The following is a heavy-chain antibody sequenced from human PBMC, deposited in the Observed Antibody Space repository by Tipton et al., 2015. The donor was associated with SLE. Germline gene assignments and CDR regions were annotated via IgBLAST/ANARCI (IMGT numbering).Heavy chain of an antibody. D-gene: IGHD6-13*01. V-gene: IGHV4-31*03. CDR3: ARERIAAAGTFDY. CDR2: IYYSGST. CDR1: GGSISSGGYY. Sequence: TLSLTCTVSGGSISSGGYYWSWIRQHPGKGLEWIGYIYYSGSTYYNPSLKSRVTISIDTSKNQFSLKLSSVTATDTAGYYCARERIAAAGTFDYWGQGTLVTVSS. J-gene: IGHJ4*02.